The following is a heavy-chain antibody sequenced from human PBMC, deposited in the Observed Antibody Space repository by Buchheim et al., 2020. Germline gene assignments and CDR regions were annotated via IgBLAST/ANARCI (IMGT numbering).Heavy chain of an antibody. CDR2: IYTSGST. D-gene: IGHD4-17*01. Sequence: QVQLQESGPGLVKPSQTLSLTCTVSGGSISSGSYYWSWIRQPAGKGLEWIGRIYTSGSTNYNPSLKSRVTISVDTSKNQFSLKLSSVTAADTAVYYCAREDDYGWFDPWGQGTL. CDR1: GGSISSGSYY. CDR3: AREDDYGWFDP. V-gene: IGHV4-61*02. J-gene: IGHJ5*02.